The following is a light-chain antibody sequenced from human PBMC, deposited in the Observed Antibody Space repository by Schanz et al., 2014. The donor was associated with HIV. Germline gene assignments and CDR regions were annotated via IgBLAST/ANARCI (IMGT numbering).Light chain of an antibody. CDR1: SSNIGSNY. Sequence: QSVLTQPPSASGTPGQRVTISCSGSSSNIGSNYVYWYEHLPGTAPKLLIYRNNQRPSGVPDRFSGSKSGTSASLAISGLRSEDEADYYCAAWDDSLSNHVFGTGTKLTVL. J-gene: IGLJ1*01. V-gene: IGLV1-47*01. CDR3: AAWDDSLSNHV. CDR2: RNN.